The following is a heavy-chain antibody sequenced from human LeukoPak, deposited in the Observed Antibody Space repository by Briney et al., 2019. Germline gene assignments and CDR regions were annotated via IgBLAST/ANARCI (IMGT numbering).Heavy chain of an antibody. CDR1: GFTFNNYW. D-gene: IGHD5-18*01. V-gene: IGHV3-74*01. J-gene: IGHJ3*02. CDR3: AREAWRQEAFDI. Sequence: PGGSLRLSCAASGFTFNNYWMQWVRQAPGKGLVWVSRINGDGSSASYLESVKGRLTISRDNAKNTLYLQMSSLRVEDTAVYYCAREAWRQEAFDIWGQGTMVTVSS. CDR2: INGDGSSA.